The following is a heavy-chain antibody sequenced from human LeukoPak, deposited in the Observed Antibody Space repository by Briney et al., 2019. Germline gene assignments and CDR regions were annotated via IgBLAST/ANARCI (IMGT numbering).Heavy chain of an antibody. D-gene: IGHD5-24*01. Sequence: GGSLRLSCAASGFTFNSYAMGWVRQAPGKGLEWVSTISSSSGDTYYADSVKGRLTVSRDNSENTLYLQMNSLRGDDTAVYYCAKDRGDGYNWENYSGFDYWGQGTLVTVSS. CDR3: AKDRGDGYNWENYSGFDY. J-gene: IGHJ4*02. V-gene: IGHV3-23*01. CDR1: GFTFNSYA. CDR2: ISSSSGDT.